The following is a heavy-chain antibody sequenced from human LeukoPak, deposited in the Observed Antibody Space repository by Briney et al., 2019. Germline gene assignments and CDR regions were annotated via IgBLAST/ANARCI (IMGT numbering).Heavy chain of an antibody. CDR1: GFTVGSNT. CDR3: ARGGSYFDISGYYFY. V-gene: IGHV3-66*01. J-gene: IGHJ4*02. Sequence: GGFLRLSCAASGFTVGSNTMSWVRQAPGKELEWVSIIYSGGSTSYAVSVKGRFTISRDDSKNTLYLQMNSPRTEDTAVYYCARGGSYFDISGYYFYWGQGTLVTVSS. CDR2: IYSGGST. D-gene: IGHD3-22*01.